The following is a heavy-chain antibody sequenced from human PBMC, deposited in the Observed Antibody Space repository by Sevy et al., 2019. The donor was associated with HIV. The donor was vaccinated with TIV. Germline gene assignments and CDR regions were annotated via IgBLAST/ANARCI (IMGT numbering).Heavy chain of an antibody. Sequence: GGSLRLSCAASGFTFSTSAMSWVRQAPGKGLEWVSAISGSGGSTYYADSVKGRFTISRDNSKNTLDLQMNSLRAEDTAVYYCAKDSGITMIVVVSFHYWGQGTLVTVSS. CDR1: GFTFSTSA. D-gene: IGHD3-22*01. CDR2: ISGSGGST. V-gene: IGHV3-23*01. J-gene: IGHJ4*02. CDR3: AKDSGITMIVVVSFHY.